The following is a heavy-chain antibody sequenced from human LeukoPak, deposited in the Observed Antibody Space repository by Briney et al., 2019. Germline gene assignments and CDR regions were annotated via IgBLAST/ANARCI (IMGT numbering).Heavy chain of an antibody. CDR3: ARGGYFDWLFYFDY. J-gene: IGHJ4*02. D-gene: IGHD3-9*01. Sequence: SETLSLTCTVSGVSISSSNSYWGWIRQPPGKGLEWIGSIYYTGNTYYNASLKSRVTISIDTSKNQFSLKLTSVTAADTAVYYCARGGYFDWLFYFDYWGQGTLVTVSS. CDR2: IYYTGNT. V-gene: IGHV4-39*01. CDR1: GVSISSSNSY.